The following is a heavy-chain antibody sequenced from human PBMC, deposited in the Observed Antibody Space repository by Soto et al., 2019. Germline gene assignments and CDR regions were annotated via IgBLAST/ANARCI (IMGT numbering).Heavy chain of an antibody. Sequence: EVQLLESGGGLVQPGGSLRLSCAASGFTFSSYAMRWVRQASVKGLEWVSAISGSGDSTYYADSVKGRFTISRDNSKNTLYLQMNSLRAEDTAVYYCARRGSGSDYDYWGQGTLVTVSS. D-gene: IGHD1-26*01. CDR2: ISGSGDST. V-gene: IGHV3-23*01. CDR1: GFTFSSYA. CDR3: ARRGSGSDYDY. J-gene: IGHJ4*02.